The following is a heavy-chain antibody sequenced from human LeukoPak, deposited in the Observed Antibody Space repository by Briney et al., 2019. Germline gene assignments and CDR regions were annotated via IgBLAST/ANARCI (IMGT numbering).Heavy chain of an antibody. CDR2: ISYDESDK. V-gene: IGHV3-30*18. D-gene: IGHD2-15*01. CDR1: GFTFSSYA. J-gene: IGHJ6*02. CDR3: AKGVVAATNAAYYGMDV. Sequence: GGSLRLSCAASGFTFSSYAMSRVRQAPGKGLEWVAVISYDESDKYYADSVKGRFTISRDNSKNTLYLQMNSLRPEDTAVYYCAKGVVAATNAAYYGMDVWGQGTTVTVSS.